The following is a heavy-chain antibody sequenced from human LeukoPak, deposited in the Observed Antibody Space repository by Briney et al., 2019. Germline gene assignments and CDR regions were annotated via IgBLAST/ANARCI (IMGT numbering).Heavy chain of an antibody. CDR3: AKSGCSSTSCYRTYYYYYYYMDV. V-gene: IGHV3-30*02. J-gene: IGHJ6*03. CDR2: IRHDGSNK. CDR1: GFTFSSYG. D-gene: IGHD2-2*02. Sequence: GGSLRLSCAASGFTFSSYGMHWVRQAPGKGLEWVAFIRHDGSNKYYADSVKGRFTISRDNSKNTLYLQMNSLRAEDTAVYYCAKSGCSSTSCYRTYYYYYYYMDVWGKGTTVTVSS.